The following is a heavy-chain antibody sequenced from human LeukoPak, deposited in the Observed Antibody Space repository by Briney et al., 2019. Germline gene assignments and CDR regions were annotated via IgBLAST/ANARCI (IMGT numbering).Heavy chain of an antibody. CDR3: ARGHAPARLGLQPWLKRKTYYYYYYMDV. CDR1: GYTFTSYD. Sequence: GASVKVSCKASGYTFTSYDINWVRQATGQGLEWMGWMNPNSGNTGYAQKFQGRVTMTRNTSISTAYMELSSLRSEDTAVYYCARGHAPARLGLQPWLKRKTYYYYYYMDVWGKGTTVTVSS. D-gene: IGHD5-18*01. J-gene: IGHJ6*03. CDR2: MNPNSGNT. V-gene: IGHV1-8*01.